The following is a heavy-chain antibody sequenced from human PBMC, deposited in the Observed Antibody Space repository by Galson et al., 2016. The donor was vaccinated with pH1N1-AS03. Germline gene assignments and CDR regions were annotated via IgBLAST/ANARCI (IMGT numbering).Heavy chain of an antibody. J-gene: IGHJ4*02. D-gene: IGHD3-22*01. CDR2: LIPIFHTP. V-gene: IGHV1-69*06. CDR3: ASSPDYSDTSVYYGTAY. Sequence: SVKVSCKASGGTLSSYAFTWVRQAPGQGLEWVGGLIPIFHTPNYAQKFQGRVTIIADKSTSTAYMELRSLTSEDTAVYYCASSPDYSDTSVYYGTAYWGQGTLVTVSS. CDR1: GGTLSSYA.